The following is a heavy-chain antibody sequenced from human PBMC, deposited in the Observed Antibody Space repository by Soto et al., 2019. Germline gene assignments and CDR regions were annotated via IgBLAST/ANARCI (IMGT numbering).Heavy chain of an antibody. J-gene: IGHJ4*02. CDR1: GFTFSNYA. Sequence: LRLSCAASGFTFSNYAMNWVRQAPGKGLEWVSGISGSSYTTYYADSVKGRFTISRDNSKNTLYLQMTSLRVDDTALYYCAREINNGSGLGQADYWGQGTLVTVSS. D-gene: IGHD2-8*01. V-gene: IGHV3-23*01. CDR3: AREINNGSGLGQADY. CDR2: ISGSSYTT.